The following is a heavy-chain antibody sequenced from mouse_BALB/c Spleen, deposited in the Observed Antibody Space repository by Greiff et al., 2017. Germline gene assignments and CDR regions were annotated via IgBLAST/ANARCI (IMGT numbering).Heavy chain of an antibody. CDR2: INPDSSTI. J-gene: IGHJ3*01. CDR3: ARLYGNYEAWFAY. V-gene: IGHV4-1*02. D-gene: IGHD2-1*01. CDR1: GFDFSRYW. Sequence: VQLKESGGGLVQPGGSLKLSCAASGFDFSRYWMSWVRQAPGKGLEWIGEINPDSSTINYTPSLKDKFIISRDNAKNTLYLQMSKVRSEDTALYYCARLYGNYEAWFAYWGQGTLVTVSA.